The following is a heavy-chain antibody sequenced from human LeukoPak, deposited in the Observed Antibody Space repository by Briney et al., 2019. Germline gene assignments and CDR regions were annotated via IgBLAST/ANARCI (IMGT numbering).Heavy chain of an antibody. Sequence: PGGALRLSCAASGFTFGTDWMNWVRQAPGKGLVWVSRINSDGSSISYADSVKGRFTISRDNAKNTLCLQMNSLRAEDTAVYYCGGGGYLLDYWGQGTLVTVSS. V-gene: IGHV3-74*01. D-gene: IGHD1-26*01. J-gene: IGHJ4*02. CDR2: INSDGSSI. CDR1: GFTFGTDW. CDR3: GGGGYLLDY.